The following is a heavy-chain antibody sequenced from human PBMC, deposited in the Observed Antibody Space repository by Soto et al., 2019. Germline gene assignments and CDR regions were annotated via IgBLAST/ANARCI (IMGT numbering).Heavy chain of an antibody. D-gene: IGHD5-18*01. Sequence: QVQLVQSGAEVKKPGSSVRVSCKASGGTLNNYGIYWVRQAPGQGLEWMGGTIPALGTTTYAQKFQGRVTITADDSTSTSDMEMSSLGSEDTAIYYCARVGVMVSKFSYYQAMVVWGPGTTVTVSS. J-gene: IGHJ6*02. CDR1: GGTLNNYG. CDR3: ARVGVMVSKFSYYQAMVV. V-gene: IGHV1-69*01. CDR2: TIPALGTT.